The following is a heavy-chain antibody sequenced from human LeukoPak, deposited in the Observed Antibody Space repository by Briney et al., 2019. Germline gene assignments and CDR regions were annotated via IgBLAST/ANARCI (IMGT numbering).Heavy chain of an antibody. Sequence: GGSLRLSCAASGFTFSSYWMSWVRQAPGKGLEWVANIKQDGSEKYYVDSVKGRFTISRDNAKNSLYLQMNSLRAEDTAVYYCARSGYTSGTGKFDNWGQGTLVTVSS. CDR3: ARSGYTSGTGKFDN. CDR2: IKQDGSEK. CDR1: GFTFSSYW. V-gene: IGHV3-7*01. J-gene: IGHJ4*02. D-gene: IGHD6-19*01.